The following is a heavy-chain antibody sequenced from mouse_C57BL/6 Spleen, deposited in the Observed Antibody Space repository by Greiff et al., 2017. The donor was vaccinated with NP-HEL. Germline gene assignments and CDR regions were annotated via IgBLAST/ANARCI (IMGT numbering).Heavy chain of an antibody. V-gene: IGHV1-69*01. CDR3: ARLNYGSSYDAMDY. J-gene: IGHJ4*01. Sequence: QVQLQQPGAELVMPGASVKLSCKASGYTFTSYWMHWVKQRPGQGLEWIGEIDPPDSYTNYNQKFKGKSTLTVDKSSSTAYMQLSSLTSEDSAVYYCARLNYGSSYDAMDYWGQGTSVTVSS. CDR2: IDPPDSYT. CDR1: GYTFTSYW. D-gene: IGHD1-1*01.